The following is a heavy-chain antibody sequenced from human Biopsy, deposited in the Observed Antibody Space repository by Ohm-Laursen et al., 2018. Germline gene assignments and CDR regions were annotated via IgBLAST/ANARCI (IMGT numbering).Heavy chain of an antibody. CDR1: GGSVSSNVAY. CDR3: ARHPTGFWFDP. J-gene: IGHJ5*02. Sequence: GTLSLTCIVSGGSVSSNVAYWAWIRQPPGRGLESIGSTFYSGITYYNPSLQSPVTMSVDTSENHFSLNLTSVTAADTAVYYCARHPTGFWFDPWGQGTLVIVSS. CDR2: TFYSGIT. V-gene: IGHV4-39*01.